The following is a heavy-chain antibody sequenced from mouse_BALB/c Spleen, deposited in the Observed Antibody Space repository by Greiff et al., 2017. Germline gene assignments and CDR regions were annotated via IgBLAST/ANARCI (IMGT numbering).Heavy chain of an antibody. CDR2: ISYSGST. J-gene: IGHJ3*01. Sequence: EVQLVESGPGLVKPSQSLSLTCTVTGYSITSDYAWNWIRQFPGNKLEWMGYISYSGSTSYNPSLKSRISITRDTSKNQFFLQLNSVTTEDTATYYCARWGYGNGTYWGQGTLVTVSA. V-gene: IGHV3-2*02. CDR1: GYSITSDYA. CDR3: ARWGYGNGTY. D-gene: IGHD2-1*01.